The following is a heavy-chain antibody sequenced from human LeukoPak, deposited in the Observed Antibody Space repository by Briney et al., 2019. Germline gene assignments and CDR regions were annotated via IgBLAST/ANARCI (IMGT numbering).Heavy chain of an antibody. CDR3: ARERYGGYYFDY. Sequence: PGRSLRLSCAASGFTFSSYAMHWVRQAPGKGLEWVAVIAYDGSNKYYADSVKGRFTISRDNSKDTLYVQINSLRAEDTALYYCARERYGGYYFDYWGQGTLVTVSS. D-gene: IGHD1-26*01. CDR2: IAYDGSNK. CDR1: GFTFSSYA. V-gene: IGHV3-30-3*01. J-gene: IGHJ4*02.